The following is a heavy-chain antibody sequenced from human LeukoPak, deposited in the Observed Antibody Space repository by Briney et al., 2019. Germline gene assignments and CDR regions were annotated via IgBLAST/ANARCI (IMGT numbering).Heavy chain of an antibody. Sequence: ASVKVSCKASGYKFIDDYMHWVRQAPGQGLEFMGWINPDSGFTNYAQKFKGRVTMTRDTSISTAYLEVRSLTSDDTAVYYCAPTAEAYTSWWKVWGQGTLVTVSS. CDR2: INPDSGFT. V-gene: IGHV1-2*02. CDR1: GYKFIDDY. D-gene: IGHD3-16*01. J-gene: IGHJ4*02. CDR3: APTAEAYTSWWKV.